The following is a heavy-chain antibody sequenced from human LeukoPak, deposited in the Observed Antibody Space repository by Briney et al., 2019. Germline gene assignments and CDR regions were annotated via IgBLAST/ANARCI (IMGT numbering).Heavy chain of an antibody. CDR3: TRDRALNIRAYDI. CDR2: ISNSGNFI. Sequence: GGSLRLSCAASGFTFSGDNMNWVRQAPGKGLEGVSFISNSGNFIKYADSVKGRFTISRDHAKNSLYLQMNSLRAEDTAMYFCTRDRALNIRAYDIWGQGTLVTVSS. V-gene: IGHV3-21*01. D-gene: IGHD3-10*01. CDR1: GFTFSGDN. J-gene: IGHJ3*02.